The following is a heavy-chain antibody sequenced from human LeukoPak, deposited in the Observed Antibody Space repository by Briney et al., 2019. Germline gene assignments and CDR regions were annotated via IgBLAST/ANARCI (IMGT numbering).Heavy chain of an antibody. CDR3: AGKYYFDSSAYFYVDY. Sequence: PSETLSLTCTVSGYSIGTGYYWGWIRQPPGKRREWIGSIYHSGFTYYNPSLKSRVTISMDTSKNQFSLKLSSVTAADTAFYYCAGKYYFDSSAYFYVDYWGQGTLVTVSS. J-gene: IGHJ4*02. V-gene: IGHV4-38-2*02. CDR2: IYHSGFT. CDR1: GYSIGTGYY. D-gene: IGHD3-22*01.